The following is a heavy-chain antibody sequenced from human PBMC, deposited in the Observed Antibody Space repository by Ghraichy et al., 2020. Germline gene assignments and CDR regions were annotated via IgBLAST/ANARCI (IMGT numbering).Heavy chain of an antibody. V-gene: IGHV3-53*01. CDR1: GFTVSSNY. Sequence: GGSLRLSCAASGFTVSSNYMSWVRQAPGKGLEWVSVIYSGGSTYYADSVKGRFTISRDNSKNTLYLQMNSLRAEDTAVYYCARAYYCSGGSCHPTQKNYYYYYYMDVWGKGTTVTVSS. J-gene: IGHJ6*03. CDR2: IYSGGST. D-gene: IGHD2-15*01. CDR3: ARAYYCSGGSCHPTQKNYYYYYYMDV.